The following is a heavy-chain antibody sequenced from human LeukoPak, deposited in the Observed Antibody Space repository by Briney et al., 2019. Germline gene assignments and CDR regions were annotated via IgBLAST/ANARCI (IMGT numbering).Heavy chain of an antibody. V-gene: IGHV4-59*08. CDR1: GGSFSSYY. CDR2: IYYNGNT. CDR3: ARHVLFYYYYYKDD. D-gene: IGHD3-10*01. J-gene: IGHJ6*03. Sequence: SETLSLTCTASGGSFSSYYWSWIRQPPGKELEWIGYIYYNGNTNYNPSLQSRVTISVDTSKNQFYLTLSSVTAADTAVYYCARHVLFYYYYYKDDWGKGTTVTVSS.